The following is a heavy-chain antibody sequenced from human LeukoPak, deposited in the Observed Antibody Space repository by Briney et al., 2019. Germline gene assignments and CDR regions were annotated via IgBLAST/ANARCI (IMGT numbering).Heavy chain of an antibody. Sequence: ASVKVSCKASGYNFNTYGISWVRQAPGQGLEWMGWISSSTGNTKYAQKLQDRVTMTTDTSTSTAYLYLRNLRSDDTAVHYCVRLPLGYCSSTSCLDWGQGTLVTVSS. CDR2: ISSSTGNT. D-gene: IGHD2-2*01. CDR1: GYNFNTYG. V-gene: IGHV1-18*01. CDR3: VRLPLGYCSSTSCLD. J-gene: IGHJ4*02.